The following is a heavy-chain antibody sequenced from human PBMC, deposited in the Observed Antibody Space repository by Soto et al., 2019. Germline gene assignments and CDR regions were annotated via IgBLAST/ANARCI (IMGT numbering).Heavy chain of an antibody. CDR3: ARDHSSSGLNWYFDL. V-gene: IGHV3-30*03. CDR2: LSYDGSLK. CDR1: GFTFSGRA. Sequence: QGQLVDSGGGVVQPGTSLRLSCVASGFTFSGRAMHWVRQSPGKGLEWVAALSYDGSLKYYADSVKGRFTISRDNAKNTLYLHMNSLRAEDTAVYHCARDHSSSGLNWYFDLWGRGTLVTVSS. D-gene: IGHD6-19*01. J-gene: IGHJ2*01.